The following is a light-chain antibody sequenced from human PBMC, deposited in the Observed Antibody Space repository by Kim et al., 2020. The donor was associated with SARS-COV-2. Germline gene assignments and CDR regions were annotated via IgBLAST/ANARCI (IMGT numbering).Light chain of an antibody. CDR2: GAS. CDR3: QQYKNWPWT. V-gene: IGKV3-15*01. CDR1: ESVNSN. J-gene: IGKJ1*01. Sequence: EIVMTQSPATLSVSPGERATLSCRASESVNSNLAWYQQKPGQTPRLLIYGASTRATGIPARFSGSGSGTEFTLTISSLLSEDFAVYYCQQYKNWPWTFGQGTKVDIK.